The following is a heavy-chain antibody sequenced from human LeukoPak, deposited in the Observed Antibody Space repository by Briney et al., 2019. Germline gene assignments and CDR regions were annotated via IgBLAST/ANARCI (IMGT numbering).Heavy chain of an antibody. J-gene: IGHJ4*02. CDR3: ARYIMATPFFDY. V-gene: IGHV1-69*06. D-gene: IGHD5-12*01. Sequence: ASVKVSCKASGGTFSSYAISWVRQAPGQGLEWMGGIIPIFGTANYAQKFQGRVTITADKSTSTAYMELSSLRSEGTAVYYCARYIMATPFFDYWGQGTLVTVSS. CDR2: IIPIFGTA. CDR1: GGTFSSYA.